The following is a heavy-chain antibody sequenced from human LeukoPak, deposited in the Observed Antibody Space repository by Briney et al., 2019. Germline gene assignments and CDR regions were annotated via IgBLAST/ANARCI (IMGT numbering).Heavy chain of an antibody. CDR2: IWHDGRNR. V-gene: IGHV3-33*01. CDR1: GFSFSTYG. Sequence: GRSLRLSCAASGFSFSTYGMHWVRQAPGKGLEWVAFIWHDGRNRYYADSVKGRFSISRDNSKSMVYLQMNSLRAEDTALYYCARSRGGSSSGVGDNFDYWGQGTLVTVSS. D-gene: IGHD6-6*01. J-gene: IGHJ4*02. CDR3: ARSRGGSSSGVGDNFDY.